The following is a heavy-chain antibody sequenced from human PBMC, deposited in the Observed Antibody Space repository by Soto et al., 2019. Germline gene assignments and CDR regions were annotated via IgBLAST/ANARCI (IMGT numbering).Heavy chain of an antibody. CDR2: FDPEDGET. V-gene: IGHV1-24*01. D-gene: IGHD2-2*01. J-gene: IGHJ6*02. CDR3: AREGYCSSTSCFPESYYYYGMDV. Sequence: ASVKVSCKVSGYTLTELSMHWVRQAPGKGLEWMGGFDPEDGETIYAQKLQGRVTMTTDTSTSTAYMELRSLRSDDTAVYYCAREGYCSSTSCFPESYYYYGMDVWGQGTTVTVSS. CDR1: GYTLTELS.